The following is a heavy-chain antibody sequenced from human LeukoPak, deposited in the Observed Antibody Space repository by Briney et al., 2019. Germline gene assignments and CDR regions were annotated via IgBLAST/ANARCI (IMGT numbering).Heavy chain of an antibody. Sequence: ASVKVSCKASGYSFTSNYIHWVRQAPGQGLEWMGMTYPRDGSTSYAQKFQGRVTVTRDTSTSTVHMELSGLRSEDTAVYYCARDQEAFDYWGQGTLVTVSS. CDR2: TYPRDGST. CDR1: GYSFTSNY. CDR3: ARDQEAFDY. J-gene: IGHJ4*02. V-gene: IGHV1-46*01.